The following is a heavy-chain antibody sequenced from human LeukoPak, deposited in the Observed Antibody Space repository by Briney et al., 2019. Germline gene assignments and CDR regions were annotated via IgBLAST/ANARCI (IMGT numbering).Heavy chain of an antibody. CDR2: INPNSGGT. CDR1: GYTFTGYY. CDR3: ARGHTYGSGSYYENTFTDY. D-gene: IGHD3-10*01. Sequence: GASVKVSCTASGYTFTGYYMHWVRQAPGQGLEWRGWINPNSGGTNYAQKFQGRVTMTRDTSISTAYMELSRLRSDDTAVYYCARGHTYGSGSYYENTFTDYWGQGTLVTVSS. J-gene: IGHJ4*02. V-gene: IGHV1-2*02.